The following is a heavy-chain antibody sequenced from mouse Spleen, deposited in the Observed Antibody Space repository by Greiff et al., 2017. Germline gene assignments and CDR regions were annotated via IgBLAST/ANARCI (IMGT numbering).Heavy chain of an antibody. D-gene: IGHD1-1*01. V-gene: IGHV1-42*01. CDR2: INPSTGGT. Sequence: VQLKQSGPELVKPGASVKISCKASGYSFTGYYMNWVKQSPEKSLEWIGEINPSTGGTTYNQKFKAKATLTVDKSSSTAYMQLKSLTSEDSAVYYCARRNYYGSSYVGYWGQGTTLTVSS. CDR3: ARRNYYGSSYVGY. J-gene: IGHJ2*01. CDR1: GYSFTGYY.